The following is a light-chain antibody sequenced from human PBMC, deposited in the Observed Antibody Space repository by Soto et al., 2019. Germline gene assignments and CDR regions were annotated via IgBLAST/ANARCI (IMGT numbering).Light chain of an antibody. Sequence: QSALTQPPSASGSPGQSVTISCTGTSSDVGGYNYVSWYQQHPGKAPKLIIYEVNKRPSGVPARFSGSKSGKTASLTVSGLQDEDEAYYYCSSYAGSNHVVFGERTKVTVL. CDR2: EVN. CDR1: SSDVGGYNY. CDR3: SSYAGSNHVV. J-gene: IGLJ2*01. V-gene: IGLV2-8*01.